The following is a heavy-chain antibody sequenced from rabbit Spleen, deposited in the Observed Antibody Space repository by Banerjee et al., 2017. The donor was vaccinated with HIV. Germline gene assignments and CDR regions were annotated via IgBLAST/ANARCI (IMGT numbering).Heavy chain of an antibody. Sequence: QSLEESGGDLVKPGASLTLACTASGVSFSSNYYMCWVRQAPGKGLEWIACIDTGSSGFTYFATWAKGRFTCSKSSSTTVTLQMTSLTAADTAIYFCARDQGYSYNFATGDFDLWGQGTLVTVS. J-gene: IGHJ4*01. CDR2: IDTGSSGFT. CDR3: ARDQGYSYNFATGDFDL. CDR1: GVSFSSNYY. V-gene: IGHV1S40*01. D-gene: IGHD6-1*01.